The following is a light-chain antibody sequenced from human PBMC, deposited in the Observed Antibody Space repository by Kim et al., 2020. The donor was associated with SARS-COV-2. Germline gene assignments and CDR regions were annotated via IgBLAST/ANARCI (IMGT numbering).Light chain of an antibody. Sequence: DIQMTQSPSSLSASVGDRVTITCQASQDISNYLNWYQQKPGKAPKLLIYDASNLETGVPSRFSGSGSGTDFTFTISSLQPEDIATYYCQQYDNLFFTFCPGTKVDIK. J-gene: IGKJ3*01. V-gene: IGKV1-33*01. CDR3: QQYDNLFFT. CDR1: QDISNY. CDR2: DAS.